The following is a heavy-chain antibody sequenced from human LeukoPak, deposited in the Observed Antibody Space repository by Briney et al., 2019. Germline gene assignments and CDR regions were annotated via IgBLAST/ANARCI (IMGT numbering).Heavy chain of an antibody. CDR2: IYPGDSDT. D-gene: IGHD5-18*01. CDR3: ARRRGQLWPIAGAFDI. J-gene: IGHJ3*02. V-gene: IGHV5-51*01. CDR1: GYSFTSYW. Sequence: GESLKISCKGSGYSFTSYWIGWVRQMPGKGLEWMGIIYPGDSDTRYSPSFQGQVTISADKSISTAYLQWSSLKASDTAMYYCARRRGQLWPIAGAFDIWGQGTMVTVSS.